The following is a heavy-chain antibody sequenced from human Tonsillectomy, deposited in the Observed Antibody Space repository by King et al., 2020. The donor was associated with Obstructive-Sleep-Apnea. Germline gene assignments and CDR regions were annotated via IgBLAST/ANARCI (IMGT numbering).Heavy chain of an antibody. CDR2: IYYSGST. Sequence: QLQESGPGLVKPSETLSLTCTVSGGSISSSSYYWGWIRQPPGKGLEWIGSIYYSGSTYYNPSLKSRVTISVDTSKNQFSLKLTSVTAADTAVYYCARDAPLLYINYWGQGTLVTVSS. CDR1: GGSISSSSYY. CDR3: ARDAPLLYINY. D-gene: IGHD3-10*01. J-gene: IGHJ4*02. V-gene: IGHV4-39*07.